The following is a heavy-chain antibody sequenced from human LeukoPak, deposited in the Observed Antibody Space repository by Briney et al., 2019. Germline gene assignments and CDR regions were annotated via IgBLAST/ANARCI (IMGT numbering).Heavy chain of an antibody. J-gene: IGHJ4*02. CDR1: GFTFSNYW. CDR3: ARGGSGYSYGKIDS. Sequence: PGGSLRLSCAASGFTFSNYWINWVRQAPGKGLEWVDNIKQDGSETYCVDSVKGRFTISRDNAKNSLYLQMNSLRDEDTAVYYCARGGSGYSYGKIDSWGQGILVTVSS. CDR2: IKQDGSET. V-gene: IGHV3-7*01. D-gene: IGHD5-18*01.